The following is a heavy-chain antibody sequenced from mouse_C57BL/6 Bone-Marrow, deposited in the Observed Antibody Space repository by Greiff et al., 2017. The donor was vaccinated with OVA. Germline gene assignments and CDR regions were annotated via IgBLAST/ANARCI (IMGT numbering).Heavy chain of an antibody. V-gene: IGHV1-55*01. J-gene: IGHJ3*01. CDR1: GYTFTSYW. CDR2: IYPGSGST. D-gene: IGHD2-2*01. CDR3: ARTTYYGYDWFAY. Sequence: VKLQQPGAELVKPGASVKMSCKASGYTFTSYWITWVKQRPGQGLEWIGDIYPGSGSTNYNEKFKSKATLTVDTSSSTAYMQLSSLTSEDSAVYYCARTTYYGYDWFAYWGQGTLVTVSA.